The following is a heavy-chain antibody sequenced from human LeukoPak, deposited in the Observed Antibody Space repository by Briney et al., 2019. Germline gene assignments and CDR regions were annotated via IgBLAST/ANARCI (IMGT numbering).Heavy chain of an antibody. Sequence: PSETLSLTCTVSGGSISSSSYYWGWIRQPPGKGLEWIGSIYYSGSTYYNPSLKSRVTISVDTSKNQFSLKLSSVTAADTAVYYCARDMVEGATSSSHFDYWGQGTLVTVSS. CDR3: ARDMVEGATSSSHFDY. CDR1: GGSISSSSYY. CDR2: IYYSGST. D-gene: IGHD1-26*01. J-gene: IGHJ4*02. V-gene: IGHV4-39*07.